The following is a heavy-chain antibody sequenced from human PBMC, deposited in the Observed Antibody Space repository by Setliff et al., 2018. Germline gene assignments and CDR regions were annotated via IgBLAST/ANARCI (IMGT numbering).Heavy chain of an antibody. J-gene: IGHJ3*02. D-gene: IGHD6-19*01. CDR1: GFTFSSYA. V-gene: IGHV3-23*01. CDR3: IRDTSGRHAFDI. Sequence: PGGSLRLSCAASGFTFSSYAMTWVRQAPGRGLEWVSGISGYGSRTYYADSVKGRSTISRDNSQNTMYLQMNSLRAEDTAVYYCIRDTSGRHAFDIWGQGTMVTVSS. CDR2: ISGYGSRT.